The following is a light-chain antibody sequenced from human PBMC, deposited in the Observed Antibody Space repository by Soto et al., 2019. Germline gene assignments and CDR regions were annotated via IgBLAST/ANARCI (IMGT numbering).Light chain of an antibody. Sequence: ENVLTQSPGILSLSPGERATLSCRATQSVTNRYFAWYQQKPGQAPRLLIYGISSRATDIPDRFSGSGSGTDVTLTISRLEPEDFVVYYCQQYSTLPHTFGQGTKLEVK. V-gene: IGKV3-20*01. CDR3: QQYSTLPHT. CDR2: GIS. CDR1: QSVTNRY. J-gene: IGKJ2*01.